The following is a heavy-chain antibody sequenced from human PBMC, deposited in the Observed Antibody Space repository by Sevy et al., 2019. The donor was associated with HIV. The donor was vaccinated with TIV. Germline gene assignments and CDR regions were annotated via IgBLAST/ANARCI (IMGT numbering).Heavy chain of an antibody. CDR3: ASSGSIYCSSTSCVNWFDP. D-gene: IGHD2-2*01. Sequence: GESLKISCKGSGYSFTSYWIGWVRQMPGKGLEWMGIIYPGDSDTRYSPSFQGQVTISADKSISTAYLQWASLKASDTAMYYCASSGSIYCSSTSCVNWFDPWGQGTLVTVSS. V-gene: IGHV5-51*01. J-gene: IGHJ5*02. CDR1: GYSFTSYW. CDR2: IYPGDSDT.